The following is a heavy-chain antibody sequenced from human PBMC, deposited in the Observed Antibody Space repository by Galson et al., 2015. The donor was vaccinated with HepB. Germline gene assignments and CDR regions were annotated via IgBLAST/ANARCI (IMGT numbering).Heavy chain of an antibody. V-gene: IGHV1-69*13. CDR2: IIPIFGTA. CDR3: ARVTPGGWLQAYYYYYGMDV. Sequence: SVKVSCKASGGTFSSYAISWVRQAPGQGLEWMGGIIPIFGTANYAQKFQGRVTITADESTSTAYMELSSLRSEDTAVYYCARVTPGGWLQAYYYYYGMDVWGQGTTVTVSS. J-gene: IGHJ6*02. D-gene: IGHD5-24*01. CDR1: GGTFSSYA.